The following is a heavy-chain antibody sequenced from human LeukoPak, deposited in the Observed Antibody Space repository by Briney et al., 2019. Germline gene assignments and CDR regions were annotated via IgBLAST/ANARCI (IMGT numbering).Heavy chain of an antibody. CDR2: IYYTGNT. J-gene: IGHJ4*02. Sequence: SETLSLTCTVSGGSISSSSYYWGWIRQPPGKGLEWIGSIYYTGNTYHNPSLKSRVTISVDTSKNQFSLKLSSVTAADTAVYYCARRREDQTFDYWGQGTLVTVSS. CDR1: GGSISSSSYY. D-gene: IGHD2-2*01. V-gene: IGHV4-39*01. CDR3: ARRREDQTFDY.